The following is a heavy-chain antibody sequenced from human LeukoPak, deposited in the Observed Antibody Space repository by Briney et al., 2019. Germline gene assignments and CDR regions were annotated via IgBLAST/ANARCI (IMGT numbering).Heavy chain of an antibody. CDR2: ISSRGTTI. CDR3: ARGRPYYYYAMDV. D-gene: IGHD6-25*01. Sequence: GGSLRLSCAASGFTFSDHFMTWIRQAPGKGLEWVSYISSRGTTIYYADFVKGRFTISRDNAKNSLNLQMNSLRADDTAVYYCARGRPYYYYAMDVWSQGTTVTVSS. CDR1: GFTFSDHF. J-gene: IGHJ6*02. V-gene: IGHV3-11*01.